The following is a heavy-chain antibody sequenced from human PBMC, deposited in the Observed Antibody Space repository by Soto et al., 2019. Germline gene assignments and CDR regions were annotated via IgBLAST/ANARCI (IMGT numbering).Heavy chain of an antibody. J-gene: IGHJ4*02. CDR1: GFIFSDYY. CDR2: ISGNGRII. V-gene: IGHV3-11*01. D-gene: IGHD4-17*01. CDR3: ARDFDADSRTDFDY. Sequence: QVQLVETGGGLVKPGGSLRLSCATSGFIFSDYYMHWIRQAPGKGLEWSSYISGNGRIIQYADSAKGRFTISRDNDQNSLYLQMNSLRAEDTALYFCARDFDADSRTDFDYWCQGTLVTVSS.